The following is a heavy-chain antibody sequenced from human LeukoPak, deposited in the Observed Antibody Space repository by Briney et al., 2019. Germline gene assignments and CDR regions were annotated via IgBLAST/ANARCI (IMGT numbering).Heavy chain of an antibody. CDR1: GGSFSGYY. V-gene: IGHV4-34*01. CDR2: INHSGST. J-gene: IGHJ6*02. D-gene: IGHD1-1*01. Sequence: TPSETLSLTCAVYGGSFSGYYWSWIRQSPGKGLEWIGEINHSGSTNYNPSLKSRVTISVDTSKNQFSLKLTSVTAADTAVYYCARPLGQGNEYGMDVWGQGTTVTVSS. CDR3: ARPLGQGNEYGMDV.